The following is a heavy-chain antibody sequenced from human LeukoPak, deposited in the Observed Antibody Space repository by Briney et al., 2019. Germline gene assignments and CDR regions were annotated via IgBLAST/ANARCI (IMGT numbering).Heavy chain of an antibody. Sequence: GGSLRLSCTASGFTFGDYVMSWVRQAPGKGLEWVGFIRSKAYGGTTESAASVKGRFTISRDDSKSIAYLQMNSLKTEDTAVYYCARALRIDYWGHGTLVTVSS. CDR3: ARALRIDY. J-gene: IGHJ4*01. D-gene: IGHD3-16*01. CDR1: GFTFGDYV. V-gene: IGHV3-49*04. CDR2: IRSKAYGGTT.